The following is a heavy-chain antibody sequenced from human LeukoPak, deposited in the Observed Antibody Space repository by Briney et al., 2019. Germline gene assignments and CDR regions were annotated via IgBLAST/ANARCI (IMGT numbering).Heavy chain of an antibody. J-gene: IGHJ4*02. Sequence: TGVSLRLSCAASGFTFSSYGMHWVRQAPGKGLEWVAFIRYDGSNKYYADSVKGRFTISRDNSKNTLYLQMNSLRAEDTAVYYCAKLGWLYSSSWNPETFDYWGQGTLVTVSS. V-gene: IGHV3-30*02. CDR1: GFTFSSYG. CDR2: IRYDGSNK. CDR3: AKLGWLYSSSWNPETFDY. D-gene: IGHD6-13*01.